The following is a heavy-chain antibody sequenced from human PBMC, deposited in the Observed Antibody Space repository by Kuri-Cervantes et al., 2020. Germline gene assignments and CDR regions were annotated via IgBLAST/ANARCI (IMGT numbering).Heavy chain of an antibody. Sequence: GGSLRLSCAASGFHFYLYAMSWVRQAPGKGLEWVSGISWNSGSIGYADSVKGRFTISRDNAKDSLYLQMNSLRAEDTAVYYCAKDTYYYGSGSYYDMWGQGTMVTVSS. V-gene: IGHV3-9*01. D-gene: IGHD3-10*01. CDR2: ISWNSGSI. CDR1: GFHFYLYA. J-gene: IGHJ3*02. CDR3: AKDTYYYGSGSYYDM.